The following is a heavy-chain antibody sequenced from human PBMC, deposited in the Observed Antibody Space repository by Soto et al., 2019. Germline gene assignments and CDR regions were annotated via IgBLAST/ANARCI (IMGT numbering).Heavy chain of an antibody. CDR1: VGSVSISGDS. CDR2: IYYSWST. D-gene: IGHD2-15*01. J-gene: IGHJ6*02. CDR3: ARLVSCYYYYGMDV. V-gene: IGHV4-31*03. Sequence: LTLSRTVSVGSVSISGDSLCWIRQHPGQGMEWIGYIYYSWSTYYNPSLKSRVPISVDTSKNQFSLKLSSVTAADTAVYYWARLVSCYYYYGMDVWGQGTTGT.